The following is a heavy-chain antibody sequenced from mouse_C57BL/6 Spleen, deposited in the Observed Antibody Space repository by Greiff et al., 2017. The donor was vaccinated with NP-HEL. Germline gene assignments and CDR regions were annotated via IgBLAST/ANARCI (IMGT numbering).Heavy chain of an antibody. CDR2: INPSTGGT. CDR3: ARSRGLGHFDY. V-gene: IGHV1-42*01. D-gene: IGHD4-1*01. Sequence: EVQLQQSGPELVKPGASVKISCKASGYSFTGYYMNWVKQSPEKSLEWIGEINPSTGGTTYNQKFKAKATLTVDKSSSTAYMQLKSLTSEDSAVYYCARSRGLGHFDYWGQGTTLTVSS. J-gene: IGHJ2*01. CDR1: GYSFTGYY.